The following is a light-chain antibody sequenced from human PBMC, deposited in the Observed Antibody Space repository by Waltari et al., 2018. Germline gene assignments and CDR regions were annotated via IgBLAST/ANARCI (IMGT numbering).Light chain of an antibody. J-gene: IGLJ3*02. CDR3: NSLAAGSTWV. Sequence: QSALTQPPSASGSLGQSVTIPCTGTSSDVGGFNWVSWYQQYPGKAPKLMIYEVTKRPAGVPDRFSGSKSDNTASLTVSGLQAEDEADYYCNSLAAGSTWVFGGGTKLTVL. CDR1: SSDVGGFNW. CDR2: EVT. V-gene: IGLV2-8*01.